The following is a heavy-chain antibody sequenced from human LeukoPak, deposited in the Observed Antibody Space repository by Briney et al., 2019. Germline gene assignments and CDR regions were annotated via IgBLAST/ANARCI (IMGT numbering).Heavy chain of an antibody. J-gene: IGHJ5*02. CDR2: IYSGGST. Sequence: GGSLRLSCAASGFTVSSNYMSWVRQAPGKGLEWVSVIYSGGSTYYADSVKGRFTISRDNSKNTLYLQMNSLRAEDTAVHYCAGLPYYDFWSGYYTAWGQGTLVTVSS. CDR3: AGLPYYDFWSGYYTA. V-gene: IGHV3-66*02. CDR1: GFTVSSNY. D-gene: IGHD3-3*01.